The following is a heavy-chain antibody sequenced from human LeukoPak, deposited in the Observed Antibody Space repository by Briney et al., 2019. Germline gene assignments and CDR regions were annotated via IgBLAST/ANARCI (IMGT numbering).Heavy chain of an antibody. D-gene: IGHD6-13*01. CDR3: ARGPDSSSWTAPFDY. CDR1: GFTFSSYA. Sequence: GRSLRLSCAASGFTFSSYAMHWVRQAPGKGLEWVAVISYDGSNKYYADSVKGRFTISRDNSKNTLYLQMNSLRAEDTAVYYCARGPDSSSWTAPFDYWGQGTLVTVSS. V-gene: IGHV3-30-3*01. J-gene: IGHJ4*02. CDR2: ISYDGSNK.